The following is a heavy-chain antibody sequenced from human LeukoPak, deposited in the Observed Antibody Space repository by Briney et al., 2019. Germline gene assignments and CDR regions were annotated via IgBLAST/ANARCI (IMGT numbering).Heavy chain of an antibody. J-gene: IGHJ4*02. CDR2: INHSGST. D-gene: IGHD4-11*01. CDR3: ARHLGSDYSDFYFDY. Sequence: PSETLSLTCAVYGGSFSGYYWSWIRQPPGKGLKWIGEINHSGSTNYNPSLKSRVTISVDTSKNQFSLKLTSVTAADTAVYYCARHLGSDYSDFYFDYWGQGTLVTVSS. CDR1: GGSFSGYY. V-gene: IGHV4-34*01.